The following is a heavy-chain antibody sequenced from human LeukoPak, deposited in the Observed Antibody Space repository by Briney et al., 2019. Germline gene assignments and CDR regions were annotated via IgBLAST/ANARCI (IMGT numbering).Heavy chain of an antibody. CDR1: GGTFSSYA. V-gene: IGHV1-69*13. CDR2: IIPIFGTA. D-gene: IGHD3-22*01. Sequence: SVKVSCKASGGTFSSYAISWVRQAPGQGLEWMGGIIPIFGTANYAQKFQGRVTITADESTSTAYMELSSLRSEDTAVYYCARNYYDSSGYHRFPFDYWGQGTLVTVSS. J-gene: IGHJ4*02. CDR3: ARNYYDSSGYHRFPFDY.